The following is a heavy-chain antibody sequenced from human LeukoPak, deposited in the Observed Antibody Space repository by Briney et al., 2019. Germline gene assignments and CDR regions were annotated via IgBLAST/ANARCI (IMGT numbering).Heavy chain of an antibody. CDR1: GYTFTSYG. CDR2: ISAYNGNT. V-gene: IGHV1-18*01. J-gene: IGHJ5*02. CDR3: ARVQGKNWFDP. Sequence: GASVKVSCKASGYTFTSYGISWVRQAPGQGLEWMGWISAYNGNTNYAQKLQGRVTITRNTSISTAYMELSSLRSEDTAVYYCARVQGKNWFDPWGQGTLVTVSS.